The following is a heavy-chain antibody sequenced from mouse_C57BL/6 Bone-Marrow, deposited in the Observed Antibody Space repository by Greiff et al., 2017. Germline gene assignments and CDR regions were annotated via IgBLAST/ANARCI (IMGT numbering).Heavy chain of an antibody. CDR1: GFNIKDYY. J-gene: IGHJ4*01. Sequence: VQLQQSGAELVRPGASVKLSCTASGFNIKDYYMHWVKQRPEQSLEWIGRIDPEDGDTEYAPKFQGKATMTADTSSNTAYLQLSSLTSEDTASYYCTTWGYAMDYWGQGTSVTVSS. CDR2: IDPEDGDT. CDR3: TTWGYAMDY. V-gene: IGHV14-1*01.